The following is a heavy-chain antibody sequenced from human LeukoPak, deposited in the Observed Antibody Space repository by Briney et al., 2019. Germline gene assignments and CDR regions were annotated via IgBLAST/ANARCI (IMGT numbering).Heavy chain of an antibody. D-gene: IGHD6-19*01. V-gene: IGHV3-53*05. CDR1: GFTVSSNY. Sequence: GGSLRLSCAASGFTVSSNYMSWVRQAPGKGLEWVSVIYSGGSTYYADSVKGRFTISRDNSKNTLYLQMGSLRAEDMAVYYCARGFSKKQWLVPQAGFGYWGQGTLVTVSS. CDR2: IYSGGST. J-gene: IGHJ4*02. CDR3: ARGFSKKQWLVPQAGFGY.